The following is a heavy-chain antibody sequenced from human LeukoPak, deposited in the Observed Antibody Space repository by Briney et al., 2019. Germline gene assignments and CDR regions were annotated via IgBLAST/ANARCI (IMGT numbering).Heavy chain of an antibody. CDR1: GFTFSSYS. V-gene: IGHV3-23*01. CDR2: IGDNGGNT. D-gene: IGHD6-19*01. J-gene: IGHJ4*02. Sequence: PGGSLRLSCAASGFTFSSYSMNWVRQTPRTGLEWVSGIGDNGGNTYYADSVKGRFTISRDNSKNTLFLQMNSLRAEDTAVYYCAKIPVSYSSGWSNFDYWGQGTLVTVSS. CDR3: AKIPVSYSSGWSNFDY.